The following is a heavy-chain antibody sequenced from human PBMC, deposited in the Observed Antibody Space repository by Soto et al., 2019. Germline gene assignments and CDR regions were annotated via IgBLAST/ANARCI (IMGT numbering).Heavy chain of an antibody. CDR3: ARDGPRHLGVLPLVYRMDV. D-gene: IGHD3-16*01. Sequence: KPSETLSLTCTVSGDSITSYFWTWIRQPAGKGLECIGRIYTNGSSNSNPSLKSRVTMSIDTSKSQFSLKLTSVTAADTAVYYCARDGPRHLGVLPLVYRMDVWGQGTTVTVSS. CDR1: GDSITSYF. V-gene: IGHV4-4*07. J-gene: IGHJ6*02. CDR2: IYTNGSS.